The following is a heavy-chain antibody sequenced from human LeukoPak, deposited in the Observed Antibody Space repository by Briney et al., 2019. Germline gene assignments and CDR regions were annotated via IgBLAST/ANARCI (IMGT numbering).Heavy chain of an antibody. D-gene: IGHD3-16*01. Sequence: ASVTVSCTASGYTFTSYYMHWVRQAPGQGLEWMGIINPSGGSTSYAQKFQGRVTMTRDTSTSTVYMELSSLRSEDTAVYYCARDLGTTFPDYWGQGTLVTVSS. CDR1: GYTFTSYY. CDR2: INPSGGST. V-gene: IGHV1-46*01. CDR3: ARDLGTTFPDY. J-gene: IGHJ4*02.